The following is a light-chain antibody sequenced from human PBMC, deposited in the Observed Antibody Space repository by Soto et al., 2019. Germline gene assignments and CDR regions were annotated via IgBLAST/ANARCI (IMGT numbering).Light chain of an antibody. CDR3: QQRSNWPWT. CDR2: DAS. CDR1: QSVSSY. Sequence: EIVLTQSPATLSLSPGERATLSCRASQSVSSYLAWYQQKPGQAPRLLIYDASNRATGIPARFSGSGSGTDFTLTISSLEPEDFTVSYCQQRSNWPWTFGQGTKVEMK. V-gene: IGKV3-11*01. J-gene: IGKJ1*01.